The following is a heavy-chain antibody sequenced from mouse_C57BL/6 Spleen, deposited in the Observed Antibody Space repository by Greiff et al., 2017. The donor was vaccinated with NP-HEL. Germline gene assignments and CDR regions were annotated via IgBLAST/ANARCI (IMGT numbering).Heavy chain of an antibody. CDR2: IDPETGGT. V-gene: IGHV1-15*01. CDR1: GYTFTVYE. Sequence: QVQLQQSGAELVRPGASVTLSCKASGYTFTVYEMHWVKQTPVHGLEWIGAIDPETGGTAYNQTFKGKAILTADKSSSTAYMELRSLTAEDSAVYYCTGIRHYGSSYVWYFDVWGTGTTVTVAS. D-gene: IGHD1-1*01. CDR3: TGIRHYGSSYVWYFDV. J-gene: IGHJ1*03.